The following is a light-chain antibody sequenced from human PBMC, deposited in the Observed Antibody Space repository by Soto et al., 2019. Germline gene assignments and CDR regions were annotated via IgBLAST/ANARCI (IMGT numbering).Light chain of an antibody. J-gene: IGLJ3*02. CDR3: GSYTSATTWV. CDR1: SSDIGRYNY. CDR2: EVS. V-gene: IGLV2-14*03. Sequence: QPVLTQPASVSGSPGQSITISCTGSSSDIGRYNYVSWYQQLPGKAPKLIIYEVSNRPSGVSDRFSGSKSGNTASLSISGLQTEDEADYYCGSYTSATTWVFGGGTKLTVL.